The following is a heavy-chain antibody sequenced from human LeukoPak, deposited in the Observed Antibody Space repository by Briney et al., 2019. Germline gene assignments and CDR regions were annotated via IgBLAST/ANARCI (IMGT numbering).Heavy chain of an antibody. Sequence: PGGSLRLSCAASGFTFSDYYMSWIRQAPGKGLEWVSYISSSGSTTYYADSVKGRFTISRDNAKNSLYLQMNSLRAEDTAVYYCAHGPPGYSSSWSYYFDYWGQGTLVTVSS. CDR2: ISSSGSTT. CDR1: GFTFSDYY. D-gene: IGHD6-13*01. V-gene: IGHV3-11*04. J-gene: IGHJ4*02. CDR3: AHGPPGYSSSWSYYFDY.